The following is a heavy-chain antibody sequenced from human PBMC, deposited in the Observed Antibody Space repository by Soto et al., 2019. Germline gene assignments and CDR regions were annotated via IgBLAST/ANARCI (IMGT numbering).Heavy chain of an antibody. J-gene: IGHJ6*02. CDR1: GGSISSSSYY. V-gene: IGHV4-39*01. CDR3: ARTIFGVVTGYYYYGMDV. Sequence: SETLSLTCTVSGGSISSSSYYWGWIRQPPGKGLEWIGSIYYSGSTYYNPSLKSRVTISVDTSKNQFSLKLSSVTAADTAVYYCARTIFGVVTGYYYYGMDVWGQGNTVT. D-gene: IGHD3-3*01. CDR2: IYYSGST.